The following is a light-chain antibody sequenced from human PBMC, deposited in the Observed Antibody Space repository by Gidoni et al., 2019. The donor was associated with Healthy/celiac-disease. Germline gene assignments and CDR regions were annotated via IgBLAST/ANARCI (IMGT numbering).Light chain of an antibody. CDR2: DDS. CDR1: NIGSKS. Sequence: SYVLTPPPSVSVAPGQTARITRGGNNIGSKSVHWYLQKTGQAPVLVVHDDSDRPSGIPERFSGSNSGNTATLTISRVEAGDEADYYCQVWDSSGDHVVFGGGTKLTVL. CDR3: QVWDSSGDHVV. V-gene: IGLV3-21*02. J-gene: IGLJ2*01.